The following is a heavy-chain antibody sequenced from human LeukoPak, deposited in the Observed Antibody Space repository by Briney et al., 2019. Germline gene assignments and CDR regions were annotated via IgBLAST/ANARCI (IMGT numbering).Heavy chain of an antibody. V-gene: IGHV3-11*05. CDR3: ARERGRGRDSPWFDY. CDR2: ITTRSSYT. J-gene: IGHJ4*02. D-gene: IGHD1-26*01. Sequence: PGGSLRLSCTASGFTFTDYYMSWIRLAPGKGLEWVSYITTRSSYTNYAGSVKGRFTISRDNAKNSLFLQMNGLRAEDTAVYYCARERGRGRDSPWFDYWGQGTLVTVSS. CDR1: GFTFTDYY.